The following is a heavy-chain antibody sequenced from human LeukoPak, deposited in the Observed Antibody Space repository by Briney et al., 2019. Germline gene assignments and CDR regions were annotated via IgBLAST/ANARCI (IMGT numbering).Heavy chain of an antibody. CDR3: ASSSSSWYFGY. J-gene: IGHJ4*02. D-gene: IGHD6-13*01. CDR2: ISYDGSNK. CDR1: GFTFSSYA. V-gene: IGHV3-30*04. Sequence: GGSLRLSCAASGFTFSSYAMHWVRQAPGKGLEWVAVISYDGSNKYYADSVKGRFTISRDNSKNTLYLQMNSLRAEDTAVYYCASSSSSWYFGYWGQGTLVTVSS.